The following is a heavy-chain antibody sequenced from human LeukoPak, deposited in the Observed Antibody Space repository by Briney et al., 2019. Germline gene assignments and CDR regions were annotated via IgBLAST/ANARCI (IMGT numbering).Heavy chain of an antibody. CDR1: GGSISSSNW. CDR3: ARKPPSGSWYYFDY. Sequence: SETLSLTCAVSGGSISSSNWWSWVRQPPGKGLEWIGEIYHSGSTNYNPSLKSRVTISVDKSKNQFSLKLSSVTAADTAVYYCARKPPSGSWYYFDYWGQGTLVTVSS. V-gene: IGHV4-4*02. J-gene: IGHJ4*02. D-gene: IGHD6-13*01. CDR2: IYHSGST.